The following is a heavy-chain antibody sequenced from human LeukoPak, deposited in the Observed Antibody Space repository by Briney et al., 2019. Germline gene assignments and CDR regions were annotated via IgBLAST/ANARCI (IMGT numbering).Heavy chain of an antibody. CDR2: ISSSSSYI. V-gene: IGHV3-21*01. Sequence: GGSLRLSCAASGFTFSSYSMNWVRQAPGKGLEWVSSISSSSSYIYYADSVKGRFTMYRDNAKNSLYLQMNSLRAEDTAVYYCARDRRRDAYVWGSYRPPDYYYGMDVWGQGPTVTVSS. CDR1: GFTFSSYS. J-gene: IGHJ6*02. D-gene: IGHD3-16*02. CDR3: ARDRRRDAYVWGSYRPPDYYYGMDV.